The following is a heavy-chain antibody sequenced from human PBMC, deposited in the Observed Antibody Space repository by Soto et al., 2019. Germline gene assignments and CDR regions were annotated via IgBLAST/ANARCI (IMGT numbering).Heavy chain of an antibody. CDR2: INSDGSRT. V-gene: IGHV3-74*01. CDR1: GFTFTDYW. J-gene: IGHJ4*02. Sequence: GSLRLSCAASGFTFTDYWTDWVRQAPGKGLVWVSRINSDGSRTSYADSVTGRFTISRDNAKNTLYLQMNSLRVEDTALYYCAPETSRALYFDYGAQGTLVLVSP. CDR3: APETSRALYFDY.